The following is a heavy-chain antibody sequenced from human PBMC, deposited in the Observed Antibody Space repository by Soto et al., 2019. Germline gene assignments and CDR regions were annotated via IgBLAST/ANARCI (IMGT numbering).Heavy chain of an antibody. V-gene: IGHV1-2*02. CDR2: INPHSGAT. J-gene: IGHJ5*02. CDR3: VRARALGFSNWFDP. Sequence: ASVKVSCKASGYIFSANYIHWVRQAPGQGLEWLGWINPHSGATNYAQKFLGRVTMSADTSASTVYMDLARLKSAVTAVYYRVRARALGFSNWFDPWGRGTLVTVSS. CDR1: GYIFSANY. D-gene: IGHD3-10*01.